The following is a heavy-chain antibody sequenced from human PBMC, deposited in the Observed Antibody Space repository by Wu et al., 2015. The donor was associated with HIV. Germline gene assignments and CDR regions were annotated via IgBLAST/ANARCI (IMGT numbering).Heavy chain of an antibody. J-gene: IGHJ3*02. Sequence: QVQLVQSGAEVKKPGSSVKVSCKASGGTFSSYAISWVRQAPGQGLEWMGGIIPIFGTANYAQKFQGRVTITTDESTSTAYMELSSLRSEDTAVYYCVGGFVGGKLSGDAFDIWGQGTMVTVSS. CDR3: VGGFVGGKLSGDAFDI. CDR2: IIPIFGTA. V-gene: IGHV1-69*05. CDR1: GGTFSSYA. D-gene: IGHD4-23*01.